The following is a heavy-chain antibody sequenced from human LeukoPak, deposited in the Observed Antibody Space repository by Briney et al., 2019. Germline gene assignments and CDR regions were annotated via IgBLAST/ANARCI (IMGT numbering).Heavy chain of an antibody. Sequence: ASVKVSCKASGYTFTSYYMHWVRQAPGQGLEWMGIINPSGGSTSYAQKFQGRVTMTRDTSTSTVCMELSSLRSEDTAVYYCARTCITGTTISPFDYWGQGTLVTVSS. CDR2: INPSGGST. J-gene: IGHJ4*02. CDR1: GYTFTSYY. CDR3: ARTCITGTTISPFDY. D-gene: IGHD1-7*01. V-gene: IGHV1-46*03.